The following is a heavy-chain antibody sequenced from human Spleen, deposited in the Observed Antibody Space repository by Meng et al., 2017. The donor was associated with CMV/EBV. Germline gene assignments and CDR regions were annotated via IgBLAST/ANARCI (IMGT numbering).Heavy chain of an antibody. CDR2: IKSRTDGGTT. V-gene: IGHV3-15*01. CDR3: TTLGIYGK. D-gene: IGHD2/OR15-2a*01. Sequence: LSYAACGFTFSNAWMYWVRQAPGKGLEWVGRIKSRTDGGTTDYAAPVKARFTISRDDSSNTLYLQMNSLKTEDTALYYCTTLGIYGKWGQGTLVTVSS. J-gene: IGHJ4*02. CDR1: GFTFSNAW.